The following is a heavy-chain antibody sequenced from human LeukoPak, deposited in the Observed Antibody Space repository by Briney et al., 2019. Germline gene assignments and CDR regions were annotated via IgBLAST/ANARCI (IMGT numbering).Heavy chain of an antibody. CDR3: AAGGIYSLLDY. J-gene: IGHJ4*02. CDR2: FDPGAGEI. CDR1: GDTLSELT. Sequence: ASVKVSCKVSGDTLSELTMHWVRQAPGKGLEWMGGFDPGAGEILYAQQFQGRVTMSEDTSTDTAYMELTSLRSEDSGVYFCAAGGIYSLLDYWGQGTLVTVSS. V-gene: IGHV1-24*01. D-gene: IGHD3-10*01.